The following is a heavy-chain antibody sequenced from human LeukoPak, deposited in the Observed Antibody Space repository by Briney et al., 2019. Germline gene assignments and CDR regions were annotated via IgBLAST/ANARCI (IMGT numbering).Heavy chain of an antibody. CDR2: INPNSGVT. Sequence: AAVKVSCKASGYTVTGHYLHWVRQAPGQGLEWMGWINPNSGVTNYALKFQGRVTMTRDTSINTAYMELHSLTSDDTAMYYCAKDAYSGFSSSYNMDSWGQGTLVTVSS. CDR3: AKDAYSGFSSSYNMDS. CDR1: GYTVTGHY. D-gene: IGHD5-18*01. J-gene: IGHJ4*02. V-gene: IGHV1-2*02.